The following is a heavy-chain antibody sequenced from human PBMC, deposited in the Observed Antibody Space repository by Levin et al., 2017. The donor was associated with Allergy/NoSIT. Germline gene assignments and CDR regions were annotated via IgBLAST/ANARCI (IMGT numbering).Heavy chain of an antibody. V-gene: IGHV3-21*01. Sequence: GESLKISCAASGFTFSSYSMNWVRQAPGKGLEWVSSISSGSSYIYYADSVKGRFTISRDNAKNSLYLQMNSLRAEDTAVYYCARTPGYNHPDYWGQGTLVTVSS. J-gene: IGHJ4*02. D-gene: IGHD1-1*01. CDR1: GFTFSSYS. CDR2: ISSGSSYI. CDR3: ARTPGYNHPDY.